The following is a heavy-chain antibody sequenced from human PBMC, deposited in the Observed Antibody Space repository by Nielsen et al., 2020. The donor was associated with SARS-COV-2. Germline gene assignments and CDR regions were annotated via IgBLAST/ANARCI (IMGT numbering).Heavy chain of an antibody. V-gene: IGHV3-11*01. Sequence: GGSLRLSCAASGFTFSDYYMSWIRQAPGKGLEWVSYISSSGSTIYYADSVKGRFTISRDNAKNSLYLQMNSLRAEDTAVYYCARESYSSGTLTSFDYWGQGTLVTVSS. D-gene: IGHD6-25*01. CDR3: ARESYSSGTLTSFDY. CDR1: GFTFSDYY. CDR2: ISSSGSTI. J-gene: IGHJ4*02.